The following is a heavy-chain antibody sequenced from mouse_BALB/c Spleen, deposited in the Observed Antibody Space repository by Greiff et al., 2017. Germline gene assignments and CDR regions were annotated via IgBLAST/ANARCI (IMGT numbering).Heavy chain of an antibody. Sequence: EVQLVESGAELVKPGASVKLSCTASGFNIKDTYMHWVKQRPEQGLEWIGRIDPANGNTKYDPKFQGKATITADTSSNTAYLQLSSLTSEDTAVYYCPYGNYDVYAMDYWGQGTSVTVSS. CDR1: GFNIKDTY. CDR2: IDPANGNT. CDR3: PYGNYDVYAMDY. D-gene: IGHD2-1*01. V-gene: IGHV14-3*02. J-gene: IGHJ4*01.